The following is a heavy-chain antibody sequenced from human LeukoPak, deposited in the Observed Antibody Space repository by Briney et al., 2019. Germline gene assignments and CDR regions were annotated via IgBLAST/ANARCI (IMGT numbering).Heavy chain of an antibody. CDR3: ALAWFGESRDGLDI. CDR2: IKSQTHGATT. J-gene: IGHJ3*02. Sequence: GGSLRLSCAASGFILRNEAMTWVRQAPGKGLEWVGRIKSQTHGATTDFAAPVKGRFSVSRDDSTSTLFLQMNSLKSEDTGVYYCALAWFGESRDGLDIWGHGTMVTVSS. CDR1: GFILRNEA. V-gene: IGHV3-15*01. D-gene: IGHD3-10*01.